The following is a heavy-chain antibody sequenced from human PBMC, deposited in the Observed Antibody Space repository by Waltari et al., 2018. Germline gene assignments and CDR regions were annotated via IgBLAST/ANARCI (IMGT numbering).Heavy chain of an antibody. CDR1: GGSISSYY. CDR3: ARTGYSSGWPFDY. V-gene: IGHV4-59*01. J-gene: IGHJ4*02. Sequence: QVQLQESGPGLVKPSETLSLTCTVSGGSISSYYWSWIRQPPGKGLEWIGYIYYSGSTNYTPSLKSRVTISVDTSKNQFSLKLSSVTAADTAVYYCARTGYSSGWPFDYWGQGTLVTVSS. CDR2: IYYSGST. D-gene: IGHD6-19*01.